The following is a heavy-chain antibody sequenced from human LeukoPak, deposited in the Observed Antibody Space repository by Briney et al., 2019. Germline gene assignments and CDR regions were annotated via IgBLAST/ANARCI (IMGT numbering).Heavy chain of an antibody. D-gene: IGHD4-23*01. V-gene: IGHV3-20*04. CDR2: INWNGGST. CDR1: GFTFDDYG. Sequence: PGGSLRLSCAASGFTFDDYGMSWVRQAPGKGLEWVSGINWNGGSTGYADSVKGRFTISRDNAKNSLYLQMNSLRAEDTAVYYCAKNNDYGGSYWYFDLWGRGTLVTVSS. CDR3: AKNNDYGGSYWYFDL. J-gene: IGHJ2*01.